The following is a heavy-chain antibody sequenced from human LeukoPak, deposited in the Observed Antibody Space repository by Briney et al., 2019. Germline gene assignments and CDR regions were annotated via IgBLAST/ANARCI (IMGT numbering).Heavy chain of an antibody. CDR2: MSYSGST. D-gene: IGHD4-17*01. CDR1: GGSINSYY. J-gene: IGHJ4*02. CDR3: ARGSDFGDY. V-gene: IGHV4-59*01. Sequence: SETLSLTCTVSGGSINSYYWSWIRQPPGKGLEWIGYMSYSGSTNYNPSLKSRVTMSINTSKNQFSLRLSSVTAADTAVYYCARGSDFGDYWGQGTLVTVSS.